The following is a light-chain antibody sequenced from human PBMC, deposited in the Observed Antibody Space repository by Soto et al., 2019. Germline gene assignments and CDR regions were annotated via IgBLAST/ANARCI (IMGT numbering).Light chain of an antibody. Sequence: EIVMTQSPATLSVSPGERATLSYRASQSISSNLAWYQQKPGQAPRLLIYDASTRATGIPAKFTGSGSGTEFTLTISSLQSEDVGTYYCQQYNNWLPLTFGGGTKVEIK. CDR1: QSISSN. V-gene: IGKV3-15*01. CDR3: QQYNNWLPLT. CDR2: DAS. J-gene: IGKJ4*01.